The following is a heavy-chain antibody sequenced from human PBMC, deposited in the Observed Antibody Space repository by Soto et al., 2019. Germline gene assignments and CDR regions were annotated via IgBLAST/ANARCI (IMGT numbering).Heavy chain of an antibody. Sequence: GSLRLSCAASGFTFSSYAMSWVRQAPGKGLEWVSAISGSGGSTYYADSVKGRFTISRDNSKDTLYLQMNSLRAEDTAVYYCAKAHSHYDFWSGSADAFDIWGQGTMVTVSS. CDR1: GFTFSSYA. V-gene: IGHV3-23*01. CDR2: ISGSGGST. CDR3: AKAHSHYDFWSGSADAFDI. J-gene: IGHJ3*02. D-gene: IGHD3-3*01.